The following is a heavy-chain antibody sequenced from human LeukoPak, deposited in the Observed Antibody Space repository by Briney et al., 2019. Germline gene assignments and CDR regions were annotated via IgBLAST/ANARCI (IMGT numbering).Heavy chain of an antibody. J-gene: IGHJ4*02. CDR3: ARGYCSGGSCYRYYFDY. Sequence: TLSLTCTVSGGSISSGDYYWSWIRQPPGKGLEWIGYIYYSGSTYYNPSLKSRVTISVDTSKNQFSLKLSSVTAADTAVYYCARGYCSGGSCYRYYFDYWGQGTLVTVSS. CDR1: GGSISSGDYY. V-gene: IGHV4-30-4*01. CDR2: IYYSGST. D-gene: IGHD2-15*01.